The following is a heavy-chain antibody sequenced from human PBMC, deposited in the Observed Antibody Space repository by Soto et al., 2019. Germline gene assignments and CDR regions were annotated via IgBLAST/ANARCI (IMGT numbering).Heavy chain of an antibody. CDR1: GCTFTSYG. CDR2: TSAYNGNT. V-gene: IGHV1-18*04. D-gene: IGHD5-12*01. Sequence: GASVKVSCKACGCTFTSYGISWVRQAPGQGLEWMGWTSAYNGNTNYAQKLQGRVTMTTDTSTSTAYMELRSLRSDDTAVYYCARDHLRTGMVATRTFSRFDPWGQGTLVTVSS. J-gene: IGHJ5*02. CDR3: ARDHLRTGMVATRTFSRFDP.